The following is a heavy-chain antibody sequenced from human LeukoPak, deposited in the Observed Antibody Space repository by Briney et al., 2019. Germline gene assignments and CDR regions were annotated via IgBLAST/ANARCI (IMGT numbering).Heavy chain of an antibody. V-gene: IGHV3-23*01. CDR3: ARDRRGPFDY. Sequence: GGSLRLSCAASGFTFRNYAMYWVRQAPGKGLEWVSAISSFDANTYYADSVKGRFTISRDNSKNTLYLQMNSLRAEDTAVYFCARDRRGPFDYWGQGTLVTVSS. D-gene: IGHD3-10*01. J-gene: IGHJ4*02. CDR2: ISSFDANT. CDR1: GFTFRNYA.